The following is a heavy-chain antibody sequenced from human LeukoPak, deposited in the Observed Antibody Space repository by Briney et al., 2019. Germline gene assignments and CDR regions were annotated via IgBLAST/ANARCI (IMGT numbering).Heavy chain of an antibody. V-gene: IGHV1-18*01. Sequence: IXWVRQAPGQGLDWMGWISTYNGYTNYAQKLQGRVTMTTDTSTSTASMELRSLRSDDTAVYYCARERGYDSSGYYHDAFDVWGQGTMVTVSS. J-gene: IGHJ3*01. CDR3: ARERGYDSSGYYHDAFDV. CDR2: ISTYNGYT. D-gene: IGHD3-22*01.